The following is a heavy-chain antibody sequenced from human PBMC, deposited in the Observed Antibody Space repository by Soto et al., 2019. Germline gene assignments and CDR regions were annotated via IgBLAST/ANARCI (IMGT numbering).Heavy chain of an antibody. CDR1: GGSISSYY. J-gene: IGHJ3*02. Sequence: PSETLSLTCTVSGGSISSYYWSWIRQPPGKGLEWIGYIYYSGSTNYNPSLKSRVTISVDTSENQFSLKLSSVTAADTAVYYCARGSGGSSWDAFDIWGQGTMVTVSS. CDR2: IYYSGST. CDR3: ARGSGGSSWDAFDI. D-gene: IGHD2-15*01. V-gene: IGHV4-59*01.